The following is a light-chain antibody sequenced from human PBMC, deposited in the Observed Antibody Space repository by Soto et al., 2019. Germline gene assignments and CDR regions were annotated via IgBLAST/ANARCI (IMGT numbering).Light chain of an antibody. CDR2: VAS. V-gene: IGKV1-39*01. Sequence: ETETTQSQSSVCASVGDTVTITSRASQSINSYLNWDQPKPGKPPKLLIYVASSVQSGVPSRFSGSGSGTDFTLTISSLQPEDFATYYCQQSYSTPKTFGQGTKVDIK. J-gene: IGKJ1*01. CDR3: QQSYSTPKT. CDR1: QSINSY.